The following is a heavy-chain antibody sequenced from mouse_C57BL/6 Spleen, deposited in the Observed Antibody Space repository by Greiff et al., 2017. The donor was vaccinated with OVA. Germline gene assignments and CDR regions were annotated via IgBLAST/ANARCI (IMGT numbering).Heavy chain of an antibody. J-gene: IGHJ2*01. Sequence: QVQLQQSGAELVKPGASVKMSCKASGYTFTSYWITWVKQRPGQGLEWIGDIYPGSGSTNYNEKFKSKATLTVDTSSSTAYMQLSSLTSEDSAVYYCARYPTNWDVDYWGQGTTLTVSS. CDR3: ARYPTNWDVDY. D-gene: IGHD4-1*01. V-gene: IGHV1-55*01. CDR2: IYPGSGST. CDR1: GYTFTSYW.